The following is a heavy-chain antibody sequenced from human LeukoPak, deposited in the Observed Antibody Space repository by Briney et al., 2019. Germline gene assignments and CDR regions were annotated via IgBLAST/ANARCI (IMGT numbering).Heavy chain of an antibody. D-gene: IGHD2-2*02. CDR1: GGSISSYY. CDR3: ARAQKGYCSSTSCYTFDY. Sequence: SETLSLTCTVSGGSISSYYWSWIRQPPGKGLEWIGYIYYSGSTYYNPSLKSRVTISVDTSKNQFSLKLSSVTAADTAVYYCARAQKGYCSSTSCYTFDYWGQGTLVTVSS. J-gene: IGHJ4*02. CDR2: IYYSGST. V-gene: IGHV4-59*12.